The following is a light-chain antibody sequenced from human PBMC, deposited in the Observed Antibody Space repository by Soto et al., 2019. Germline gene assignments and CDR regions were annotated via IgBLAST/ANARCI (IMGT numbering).Light chain of an antibody. CDR3: AAWDDSLNGCWV. V-gene: IGLV1-44*01. J-gene: IGLJ3*02. Sequence: QSVLTQPPSASGTPGQRVTISCSGSSSHIGSNTVNWYQQLPGTAPKLLIYSNNQRPSGVPDRFSGSKSGTSASLAISGLQSEDVADYYCAAWDDSLNGCWVFGGGTKLTVL. CDR1: SSHIGSNT. CDR2: SNN.